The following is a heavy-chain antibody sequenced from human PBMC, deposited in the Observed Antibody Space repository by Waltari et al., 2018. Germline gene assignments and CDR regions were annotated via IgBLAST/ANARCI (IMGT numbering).Heavy chain of an antibody. CDR3: ASVHYYYYSGMDV. J-gene: IGHJ6*02. Sequence: QVQLVESGGGVVQPGGSLRLSCTASGFIFSAYTMHWVRQTPGKGLGGVAKISCNGDKKYYADSVKCRVTISKDNPRNTLCLQMSSLRAEDTAVYYCASVHYYYYSGMDVWGQGTTVTVSS. V-gene: IGHV3-30-3*01. CDR2: ISCNGDKK. CDR1: GFIFSAYT.